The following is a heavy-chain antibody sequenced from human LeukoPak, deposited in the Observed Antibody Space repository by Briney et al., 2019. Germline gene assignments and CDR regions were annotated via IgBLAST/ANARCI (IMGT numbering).Heavy chain of an antibody. J-gene: IGHJ4*02. CDR3: ARVDGGDSSGYYWSFDY. Sequence: PSETLSLTCAVYGGSFSGYYWSWVRQPPGKGLEWIGSISHSGSTYYNPSLKSRVTISVDTSKNQFSLKLSSVTAADTAVYYCARVDGGDSSGYYWSFDYWGQGTLVTVSS. CDR2: ISHSGST. V-gene: IGHV4-34*01. CDR1: GGSFSGYY. D-gene: IGHD3-22*01.